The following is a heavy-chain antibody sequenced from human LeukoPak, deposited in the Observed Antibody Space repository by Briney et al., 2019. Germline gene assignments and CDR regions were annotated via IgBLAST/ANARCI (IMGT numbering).Heavy chain of an antibody. V-gene: IGHV3-9*01. Sequence: GRSLRLSCAASGFTFDDYAMHWVRQAPGKGLEWVSGISWNSGNIAYADSVKGRFTISRDNAKNSLYLQMNSLRAEDTALYYCARISRCGGTSCFDYWGQGTVVTVSS. J-gene: IGHJ4*02. CDR1: GFTFDDYA. D-gene: IGHD2-21*01. CDR3: ARISRCGGTSCFDY. CDR2: ISWNSGNI.